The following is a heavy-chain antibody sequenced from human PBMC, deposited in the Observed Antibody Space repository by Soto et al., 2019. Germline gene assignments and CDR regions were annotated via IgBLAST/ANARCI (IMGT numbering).Heavy chain of an antibody. D-gene: IGHD3-3*01. CDR2: ISAYNGNT. V-gene: IGHV1-18*01. J-gene: IGHJ6*02. CDR3: ARDQVSYYDFWCGYYSPYYYYYGMDV. Sequence: GASVKVSCKASGYTFTSYGISWVRQAPGQGLEWMGWISAYNGNTNYAQKLQGRVTMTTDISTSTAYMELRSLRSDDTAVYYCARDQVSYYDFWCGYYSPYYYYYGMDVWGQGTTVTVSS. CDR1: GYTFTSYG.